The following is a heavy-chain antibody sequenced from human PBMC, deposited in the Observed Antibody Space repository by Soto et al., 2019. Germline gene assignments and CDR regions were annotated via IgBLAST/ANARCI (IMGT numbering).Heavy chain of an antibody. V-gene: IGHV3-49*03. D-gene: IGHD1-7*01. J-gene: IGHJ6*03. CDR1: GFTFGDYA. CDR3: TRGGITGTNFPYYYYYYMDV. Sequence: GGSLRLSCTASGFTFGDYAMSWFRQAPGKGLEWVGFIRSKAYGGTTEYAASVKGRFTISRDDSKSIAYLQMNSLKTEDTAVYYCTRGGITGTNFPYYYYYYMDVWGKGTTVTVSS. CDR2: IRSKAYGGTT.